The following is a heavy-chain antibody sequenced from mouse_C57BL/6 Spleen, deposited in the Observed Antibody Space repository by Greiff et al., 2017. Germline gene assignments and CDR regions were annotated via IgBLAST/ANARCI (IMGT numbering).Heavy chain of an antibody. Sequence: QVQLQQPGAELVRPGTSVKLSCKASGYTFTSYWMHWVKQRPGQGLEWIGVIDPSDSYTNYNQKLKGKATLTVDTSSSTAYMQLSSLTSEDSAVYYCARWDTTVVASDYWGKGTTLTVSS. CDR1: GYTFTSYW. CDR3: ARWDTTVVASDY. D-gene: IGHD1-1*01. J-gene: IGHJ2*01. CDR2: IDPSDSYT. V-gene: IGHV1-59*01.